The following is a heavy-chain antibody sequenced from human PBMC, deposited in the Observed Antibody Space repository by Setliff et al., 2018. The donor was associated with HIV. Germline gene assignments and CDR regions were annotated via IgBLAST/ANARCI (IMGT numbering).Heavy chain of an antibody. CDR3: ARDHKYYYDSSGLDY. D-gene: IGHD3-22*01. CDR2: IHYSGST. J-gene: IGHJ4*02. V-gene: IGHV4-39*07. Sequence: PSETLSLTCSVSGGSLSSGSHYCTWLRQAAGKGLEWIGNIHYSGSTYYNPSVKSRVTISIDTSKNQFSLRLSSVTAADTAVYYCARDHKYYYDSSGLDYWGQGTLVTVSS. CDR1: GGSLSSGSHY.